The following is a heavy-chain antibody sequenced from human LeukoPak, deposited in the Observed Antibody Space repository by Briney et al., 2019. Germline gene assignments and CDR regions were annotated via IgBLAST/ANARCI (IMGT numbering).Heavy chain of an antibody. CDR2: INPSGGST. Sequence: ASVKVSCKASGYTFTSYYMHWVRQAPGQGLEWMGIINPSGGSTSYAQKFQDRVTMTRDTSTSTVYMELSSLRSEDTAVYYCARGYCSSTSCYLYFDYWSQGTLVTVSS. CDR3: ARGYCSSTSCYLYFDY. J-gene: IGHJ4*02. V-gene: IGHV1-46*01. CDR1: GYTFTSYY. D-gene: IGHD2-2*01.